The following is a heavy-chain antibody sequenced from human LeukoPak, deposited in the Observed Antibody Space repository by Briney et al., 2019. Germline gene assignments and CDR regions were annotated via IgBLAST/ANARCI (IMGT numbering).Heavy chain of an antibody. CDR3: AREGAGGNLAFDC. Sequence: GGSLRLSCAASGFTFSSYGMSWVRQAPGKGMEWGSAISGSGGSTYYADSVKGRFTISRDNAKNSLYLQMNSLRAEDTAVYYCAREGAGGNLAFDCWGQGTLVTVSS. V-gene: IGHV3-23*01. D-gene: IGHD3-16*01. J-gene: IGHJ4*02. CDR1: GFTFSSYG. CDR2: ISGSGGST.